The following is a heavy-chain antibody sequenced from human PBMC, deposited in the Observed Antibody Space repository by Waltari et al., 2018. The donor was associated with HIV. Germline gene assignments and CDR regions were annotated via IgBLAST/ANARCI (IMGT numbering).Heavy chain of an antibody. Sequence: QVQLVQPGSEVKKPGSSVKVSCKASGGTFSSYAITWVRQAPGQGPEWMGDIIPTCGKTTLAQSFQGRVTVTADQSTSTAYMELSSLRSEDTAMYYCARENSHDYGDYRSAFDIWGQGTMVTVSS. CDR1: GGTFSSYA. V-gene: IGHV1-69*12. J-gene: IGHJ3*02. D-gene: IGHD4-17*01. CDR2: IIPTCGKT. CDR3: ARENSHDYGDYRSAFDI.